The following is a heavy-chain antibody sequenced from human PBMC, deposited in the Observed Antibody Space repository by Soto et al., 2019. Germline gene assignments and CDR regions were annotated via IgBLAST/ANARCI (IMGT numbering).Heavy chain of an antibody. CDR2: VFIGGET. Sequence: GGALRVSCAVSGFVVTNYDMSWVRQAPGKGLEGGAGVFIGGETHYAESVKGRFTISRDNSKNTLYLQMNSLRAEDTAVYYCAREPLWSGPLPLDAFDLWGQGTMVTVSS. CDR1: GFVVTNYD. V-gene: IGHV3-53*01. J-gene: IGHJ3*01. D-gene: IGHD3-3*01. CDR3: AREPLWSGPLPLDAFDL.